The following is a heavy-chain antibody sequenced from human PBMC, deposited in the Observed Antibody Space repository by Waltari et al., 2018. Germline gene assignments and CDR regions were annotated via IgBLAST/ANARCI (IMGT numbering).Heavy chain of an antibody. V-gene: IGHV1-24*01. Sequence: QVQLVQSGAEVKKHGASVKVSCKVSGNTLTELSMHWVRQAPGKGLEWMGGFDPEDGETIYAQSFQGRVTMTEDTSTDTAYMEVSSLRSEDTAVYYCATSPIALFGTLYWGQGTLVTVSS. CDR1: GNTLTELS. CDR3: ATSPIALFGTLY. D-gene: IGHD6-13*01. J-gene: IGHJ4*02. CDR2: FDPEDGET.